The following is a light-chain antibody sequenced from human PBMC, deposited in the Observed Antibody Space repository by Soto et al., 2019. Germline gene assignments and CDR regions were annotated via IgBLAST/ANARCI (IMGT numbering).Light chain of an antibody. V-gene: IGLV2-8*01. J-gene: IGLJ2*01. CDR1: SSDVGGDDY. Sequence: QSALTQPPSASGSPGQSVTISCTGTSSDVGGDDYVSWYQQLPGKAPNLIIYEVNNRPSGVPERFSCSKSGNTASLTISGLHAEEEADYYYSSYAGNNGVLFGGGTKLTVL. CDR2: EVN. CDR3: SSYAGNNGVL.